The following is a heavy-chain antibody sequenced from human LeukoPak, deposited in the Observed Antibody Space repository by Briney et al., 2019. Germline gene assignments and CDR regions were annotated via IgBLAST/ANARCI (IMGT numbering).Heavy chain of an antibody. D-gene: IGHD1-14*01. V-gene: IGHV3-74*01. CDR1: GFTFSSYW. Sequence: GGSLRLSCAASGFTFSSYWIHWVRQAPGKGLVWVSRINTDGSTTVYANSVRGRFTISRDNAKNTLYLQMISLRPEDTAVYYCAGVYNTNRRAFDMWGQGTMVTVSS. CDR2: INTDGSTT. J-gene: IGHJ3*02. CDR3: AGVYNTNRRAFDM.